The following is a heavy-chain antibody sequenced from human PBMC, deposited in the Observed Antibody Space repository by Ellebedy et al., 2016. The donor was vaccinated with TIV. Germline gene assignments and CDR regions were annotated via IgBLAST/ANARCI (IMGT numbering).Heavy chain of an antibody. V-gene: IGHV3-33*06. CDR2: IWYDGSNK. J-gene: IGHJ4*02. CDR1: GFTFSSYG. D-gene: IGHD4-11*01. Sequence: GGSLRLSXAASGFTFSSYGMHWVRQAPGKGLEWVAVIWYDGSNKYYADSVKGRFTISRDNSKNTLYLQMNSLRAEDTAVYYCAKDRYYSPRGIFDYWGQGTLVTVSS. CDR3: AKDRYYSPRGIFDY.